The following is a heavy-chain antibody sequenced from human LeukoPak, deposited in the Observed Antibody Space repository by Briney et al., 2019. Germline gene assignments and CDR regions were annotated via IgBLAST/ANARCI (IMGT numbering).Heavy chain of an antibody. CDR3: ASRPEYYYDSSGAGFDY. D-gene: IGHD3-22*01. CDR1: GGTFSSYA. CDR2: IIPILGIA. Sequence: SVKVSCKASGGTFSSYAISWLRQAPGQGLEWMGRIIPILGIANYAQKFQGRVTITADKSASTAYMELSSLRSEDTAVYYCASRPEYYYDSSGAGFDYWGQGTLVTVSS. J-gene: IGHJ4*02. V-gene: IGHV1-69*04.